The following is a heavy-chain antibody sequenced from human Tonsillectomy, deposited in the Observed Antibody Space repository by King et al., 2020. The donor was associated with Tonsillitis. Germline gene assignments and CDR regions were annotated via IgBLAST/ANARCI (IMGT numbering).Heavy chain of an antibody. V-gene: IGHV3-30*18. Sequence: VQLVESGGGVVQPGRSLRLSCAASGFTFSSYGMHWVRQAPGKGLEWVAVISYDGSNKYYADSVKGRFTISRDNSKNTLYLQMNSLRAEDKAVYYCAKDLVKGRGDYWGQGTLVTVSS. CDR1: GFTFSSYG. CDR3: AKDLVKGRGDY. D-gene: IGHD1-26*01. J-gene: IGHJ4*02. CDR2: ISYDGSNK.